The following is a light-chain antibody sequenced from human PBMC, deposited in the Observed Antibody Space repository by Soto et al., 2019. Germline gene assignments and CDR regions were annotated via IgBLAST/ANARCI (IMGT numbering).Light chain of an antibody. Sequence: QSALTQPASVSGSPGQSITISCTGTSSDVGGYNYVSWYQHHPGKAPKLMIYDVSNRPSGVSNRFSGSKSGNTASLTISGLQAEDAADYYCSSYTSTSTVVFGGATKVTVL. V-gene: IGLV2-14*03. CDR2: DVS. J-gene: IGLJ2*01. CDR1: SSDVGGYNY. CDR3: SSYTSTSTVV.